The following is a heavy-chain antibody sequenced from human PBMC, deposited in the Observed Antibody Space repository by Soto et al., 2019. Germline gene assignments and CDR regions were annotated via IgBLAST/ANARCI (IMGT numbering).Heavy chain of an antibody. J-gene: IGHJ4*02. Sequence: GASVKVSCKASGYTFTGYYMHWVRQAPGQGLEWMGWINPNSGGTNYAQKFQGRVTMTRDTSISTAYMELSRLRSDDTAGYYCARGRYSNPIPYRVGYWGQGTLVTVSS. CDR1: GYTFTGYY. CDR3: ARGRYSNPIPYRVGY. V-gene: IGHV1-2*02. D-gene: IGHD4-4*01. CDR2: INPNSGGT.